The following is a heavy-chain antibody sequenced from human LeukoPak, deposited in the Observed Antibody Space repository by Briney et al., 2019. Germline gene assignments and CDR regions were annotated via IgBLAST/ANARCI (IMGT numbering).Heavy chain of an antibody. J-gene: IGHJ4*02. D-gene: IGHD3-10*01. CDR2: INPNSGGT. CDR3: ARAEYYYGSGSYFPGY. Sequence: GASVKVSCKASGYTFTGYYMHWVRQAPGQGLEWMGWINPNSGGTNYAQKFQGRVTMTRNTFISTAYMELSRLRADDTAVYYCARAEYYYGSGSYFPGYWGQGTLVTVSS. V-gene: IGHV1-2*02. CDR1: GYTFTGYY.